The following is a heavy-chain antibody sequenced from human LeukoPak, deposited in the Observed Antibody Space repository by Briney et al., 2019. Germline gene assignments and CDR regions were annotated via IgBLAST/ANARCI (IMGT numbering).Heavy chain of an antibody. CDR3: ARGGSYLSAFDI. V-gene: IGHV3-11*04. J-gene: IGHJ3*02. CDR1: GFIFSDYY. Sequence: GGSLRLSCAASGFIFSDYYMSWIRQAPAKGLEWVSYISSGGSTIYYADSVKGRFTISRDNAKNSLYLQMNSLRAEDTAVYYCARGGSYLSAFDIWGQGTMVTVSS. D-gene: IGHD1-26*01. CDR2: ISSGGSTI.